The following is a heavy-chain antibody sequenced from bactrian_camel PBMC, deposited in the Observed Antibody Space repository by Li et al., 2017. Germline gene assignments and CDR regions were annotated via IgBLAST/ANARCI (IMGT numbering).Heavy chain of an antibody. J-gene: IGHJ4*01. CDR2: IDLEGNT. CDR3: AAHGPRTVAAVTSLNAQVYNY. CDR1: GVSVTNHC. D-gene: IGHD6*01. Sequence: DVQLVESGGGSVQAGGSLRLSCAASGVSVTNHCLGWFRQVPGKDREGVATIDLEGNTKYADFVKGRFFISRDYTKTNLFLQMNSLKSEDSAMYYCAAHGPRTVAAVTSLNAQVYNYWGQGTQVTVS. V-gene: IGHV3S67*01.